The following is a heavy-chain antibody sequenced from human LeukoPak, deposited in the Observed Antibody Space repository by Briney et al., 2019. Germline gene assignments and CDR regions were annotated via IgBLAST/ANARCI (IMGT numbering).Heavy chain of an antibody. D-gene: IGHD5-18*01. V-gene: IGHV3-30*04. CDR3: ARVYNTAMASMDY. CDR2: ISYDGSNK. CDR1: GVTFSSYA. J-gene: IGHJ4*02. Sequence: PGGSLRLSCAASGVTFSSYAMHWVRQAPGKGLEWVAVISYDGSNKYYADSVKGRFTISRDNSKNTLYLQMNSLRAEDTAVYYCARVYNTAMASMDYWGQGTLVTVSS.